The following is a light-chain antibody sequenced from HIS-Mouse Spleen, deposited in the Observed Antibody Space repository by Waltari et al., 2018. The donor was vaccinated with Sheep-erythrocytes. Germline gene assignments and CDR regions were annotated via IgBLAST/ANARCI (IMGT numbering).Light chain of an antibody. CDR3: CSYAGSYTLV. CDR1: SSDVGGYNY. J-gene: IGLJ3*02. Sequence: QSALTQPRSVSGSPGQSVTISCTGTSSDVGGYNYVSWYQQHPGKAPKLMIYDFSKRPSGVPDRCSGSKSGNTASRTISGLQAEDEADYYCCSYAGSYTLVFGGGTKLTVL. CDR2: DFS. V-gene: IGLV2-11*01.